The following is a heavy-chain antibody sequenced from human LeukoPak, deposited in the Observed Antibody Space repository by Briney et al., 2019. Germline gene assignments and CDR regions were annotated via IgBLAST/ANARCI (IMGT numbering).Heavy chain of an antibody. CDR2: IYSSGST. CDR1: GGSIRSSY. V-gene: IGHV4-4*07. Sequence: SETLSLTCTVSGGSIRSSYWSWIRQPAGKGLEWIGRIYSSGSTNHNPSLKSRVTMSVDTSNNQISLKLSSVTAADTAVYYCAREAYHYYMDVWGKGTTVTVSS. J-gene: IGHJ6*03. CDR3: AREAYHYYMDV.